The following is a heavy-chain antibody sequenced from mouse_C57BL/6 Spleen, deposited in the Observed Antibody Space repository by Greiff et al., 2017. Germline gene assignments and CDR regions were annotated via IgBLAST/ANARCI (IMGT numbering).Heavy chain of an antibody. CDR3: TRKATDY. V-gene: IGHV1-15*01. J-gene: IGHJ2*01. CDR1: GYTFTDYE. CDR2: IDPETGGT. Sequence: QVQLQRSGAELVRPGASVTLSCKASGYTFTDYEMHWVKQTPVHGLEWIGAIDPETGGTAYNQKFKGKAILTADKSSSTAYMELRSLTSEDSAVYYCTRKATDYWGQGTTLTVSS.